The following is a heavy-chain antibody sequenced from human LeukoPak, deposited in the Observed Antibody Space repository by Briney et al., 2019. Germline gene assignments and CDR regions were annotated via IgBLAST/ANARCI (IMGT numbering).Heavy chain of an antibody. D-gene: IGHD6-19*01. Sequence: GGSLRLSCAASGFTFSSYAMSWVRQAPGKGLEWVSAISGSGGSTYYADSVKGRFTISRDNSKNTLYLQVNSLRAEDTAVYYCAKLPVAGLYFDYWGQGTLVTVSS. V-gene: IGHV3-23*01. CDR2: ISGSGGST. CDR3: AKLPVAGLYFDY. CDR1: GFTFSSYA. J-gene: IGHJ4*02.